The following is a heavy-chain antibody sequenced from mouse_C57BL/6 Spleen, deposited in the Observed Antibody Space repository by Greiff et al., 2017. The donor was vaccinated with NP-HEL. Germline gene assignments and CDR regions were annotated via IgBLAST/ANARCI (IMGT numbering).Heavy chain of an antibody. J-gene: IGHJ4*01. D-gene: IGHD1-1*01. CDR1: GYSFTDYN. CDR2: INPNYGTT. V-gene: IGHV1-39*01. CDR3: ARRGYYGSSYDAMDY. Sequence: VQLQQSGPELVKPGASVKISCKASGYSFTDYNMNWVKQSNGKSHEWIGVINPNYGTTSYNQKFKGKATLTVDQSSSTAYMQLNSLTSEDSAVYYCARRGYYGSSYDAMDYWGQGTSVTVSS.